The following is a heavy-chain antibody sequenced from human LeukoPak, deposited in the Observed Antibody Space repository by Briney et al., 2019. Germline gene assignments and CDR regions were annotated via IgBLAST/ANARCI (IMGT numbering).Heavy chain of an antibody. J-gene: IGHJ6*02. CDR1: GFTFSGYG. V-gene: IGHV3-30*18. D-gene: IGHD3-22*01. Sequence: GGSLRLSCAASGFTFSGYGMHWVRQAPGKGLEWVAVISYDGSNKYYADSVKGRFTISRDNSKSTLYLQMNSLRAEDTAVYYCAKYANVNYYDSSGYYYGYGMDVWGQGTTVTVSS. CDR2: ISYDGSNK. CDR3: AKYANVNYYDSSGYYYGYGMDV.